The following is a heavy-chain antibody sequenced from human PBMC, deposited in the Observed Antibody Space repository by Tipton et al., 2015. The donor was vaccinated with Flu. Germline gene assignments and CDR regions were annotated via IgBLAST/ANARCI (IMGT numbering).Heavy chain of an antibody. V-gene: IGHV4-4*02. CDR1: GDSISSGNW. CDR2: IYHSGTP. J-gene: IGHJ2*01. CDR3: ARADNSGYYGWPYYFDY. Sequence: TLSLTCAVSGDSISSGNWWGWVRQPPEKGLEWIGEIYHSGTPNYNPSLKTRVTISLDKSKNRFSLRLSSVTAADTAVYYCARADNSGYYGWPYYFDYWGRGTLVTVSS. D-gene: IGHD3-22*01.